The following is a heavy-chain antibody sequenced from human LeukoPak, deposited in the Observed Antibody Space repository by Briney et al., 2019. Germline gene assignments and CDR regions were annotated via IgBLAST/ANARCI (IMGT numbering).Heavy chain of an antibody. CDR3: ARDTGDSSGYYYDY. J-gene: IGHJ4*02. V-gene: IGHV1-2*02. CDR2: INPNSGGT. CDR1: GYTFTGYY. Sequence: ASVKVSCKASGYTFTGYYMHWVRQAPGQGLEWMGWINPNSGGTNYAQKFQGRVTMTRDTSISTAYMDLSRLRSDDTAVYYCARDTGDSSGYYYDYWGQGTLVTVSS. D-gene: IGHD3-22*01.